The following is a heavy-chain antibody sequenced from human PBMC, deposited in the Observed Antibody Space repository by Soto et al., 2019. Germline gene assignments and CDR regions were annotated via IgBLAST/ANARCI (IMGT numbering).Heavy chain of an antibody. CDR2: MNPNSGNT. Sequence: ASVKVSCKASGYTFTSYDINWVRQATGQGLEWMGRMNPNSGNTGYAQKFQGRVTMTRNTSISTAYMELSSLRSEDTAVYYCARFGYHVLRFLEWLSPYGMDVWGQGTTVTVSS. D-gene: IGHD3-3*01. CDR1: GYTFTSYD. CDR3: ARFGYHVLRFLEWLSPYGMDV. V-gene: IGHV1-8*01. J-gene: IGHJ6*02.